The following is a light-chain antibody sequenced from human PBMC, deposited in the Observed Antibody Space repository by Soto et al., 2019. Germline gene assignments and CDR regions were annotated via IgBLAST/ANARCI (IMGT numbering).Light chain of an antibody. Sequence: QSALTQPPSASGSPGQSVTISCTGTSSDIGGYDYVSWYQQHPGGAPQLIIYDVTKRPSGVPDRFSGSKSGNTASLTVSGLQPEDEADYYCASHAGTSVVFGGGTKVTVL. J-gene: IGLJ2*01. CDR3: ASHAGTSVV. CDR1: SSDIGGYDY. V-gene: IGLV2-8*01. CDR2: DVT.